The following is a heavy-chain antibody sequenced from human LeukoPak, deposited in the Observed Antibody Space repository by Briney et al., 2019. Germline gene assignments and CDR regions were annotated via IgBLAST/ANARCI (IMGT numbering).Heavy chain of an antibody. Sequence: SETLSLTCAVYGGSFSGYYWSWIRQPPGKGLEWIGEINHSGSTNYNPSLKSRVTISVDTSKNQFSLKLSSVTAADTAVYYCARRNTHYGDLPDYWGQGTLVTVSS. CDR1: GGSFSGYY. CDR3: ARRNTHYGDLPDY. CDR2: INHSGST. J-gene: IGHJ4*02. V-gene: IGHV4-34*01. D-gene: IGHD4-17*01.